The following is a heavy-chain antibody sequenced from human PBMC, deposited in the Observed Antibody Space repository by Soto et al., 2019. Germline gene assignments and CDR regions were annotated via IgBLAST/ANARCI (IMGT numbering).Heavy chain of an antibody. CDR1: GFTFSSYG. CDR2: IWYDGSNK. J-gene: IGHJ4*02. D-gene: IGHD2-15*01. CDR3: ARDQGYCSGGSCYFDY. V-gene: IGHV3-33*01. Sequence: PGGSLRLSCAASGFTFSSYGMHWVRQAPGKGLEWVAVIWYDGSNKYYADSVKGRFTISRDNSKNTLYLQMNSLRAEDTAVYYCARDQGYCSGGSCYFDYWGQGTLVTVSS.